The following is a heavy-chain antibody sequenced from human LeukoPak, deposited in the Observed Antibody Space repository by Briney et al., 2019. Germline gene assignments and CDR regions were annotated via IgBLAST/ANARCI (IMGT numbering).Heavy chain of an antibody. Sequence: SETLSLTCTVSGGSISSYYWSWIRQPPGKGLEWIGYIHYSGSTYYNPSLKSRVTISVDTSKNQFSLKLSSVTAADTAVYYCARGDFWSGSATEYYFDYWGQGTLVTVSS. J-gene: IGHJ4*02. D-gene: IGHD3-3*01. CDR1: GGSISSYY. CDR3: ARGDFWSGSATEYYFDY. V-gene: IGHV4-30-4*01. CDR2: IHYSGST.